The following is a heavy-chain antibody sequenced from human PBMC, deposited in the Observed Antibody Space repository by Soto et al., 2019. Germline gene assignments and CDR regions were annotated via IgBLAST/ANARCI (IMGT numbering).Heavy chain of an antibody. CDR1: GGTFNFYA. J-gene: IGHJ4*02. Sequence: QVLLVQSGAEVKKPGSSVKVSGKASGGTFNFYAIGWVRQAPGQGLEWMGGIIPMLGTANYTQKYQGRVTITADEFTSTAYMELNSLGPEDTAVFYCSKEGGYVYVWGAIRKFDCWGQGAQVTV. CDR3: SKEGGYVYVWGAIRKFDC. D-gene: IGHD3-10*02. V-gene: IGHV1-69*01. CDR2: IIPMLGTA.